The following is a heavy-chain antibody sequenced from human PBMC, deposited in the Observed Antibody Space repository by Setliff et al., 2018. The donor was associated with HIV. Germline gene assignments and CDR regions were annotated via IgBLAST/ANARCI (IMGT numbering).Heavy chain of an antibody. V-gene: IGHV3-23*01. CDR1: GFTFSSHA. J-gene: IGHJ4*02. CDR2: ISGSGIST. D-gene: IGHD5-12*01. CDR3: SGKSGPFDC. Sequence: PGGSLRLSCAASGFTFSSHAMTWVRQAPGQGLEWVPIISGSGISTYYADSVKGRFTISRDDSKSIAYLQMNRLKTEDTAVYYCSGKSGPFDCWGQGTLVTVSS.